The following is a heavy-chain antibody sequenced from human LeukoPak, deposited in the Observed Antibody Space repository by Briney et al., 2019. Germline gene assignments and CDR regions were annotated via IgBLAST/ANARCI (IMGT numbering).Heavy chain of an antibody. CDR1: GFTFSSYS. CDR2: ISSSSSTI. Sequence: PGGSLRLSCAASGFTFSSYSMNWVRQAPGKGLEWVSYISSSSSTIYYADSVKGRFTISRDNAKNSLYLQMNSLRDEDTAVYYCARVHYYDSSGYYSGMDVWGQGTTVTVSS. J-gene: IGHJ6*02. D-gene: IGHD3-22*01. CDR3: ARVHYYDSSGYYSGMDV. V-gene: IGHV3-48*02.